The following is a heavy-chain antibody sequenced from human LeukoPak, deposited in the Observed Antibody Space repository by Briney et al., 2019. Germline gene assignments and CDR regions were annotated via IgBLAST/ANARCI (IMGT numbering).Heavy chain of an antibody. CDR1: GGSVSGGGYY. J-gene: IGHJ5*02. CDR2: IYYSGST. CDR3: ARRESSGWSVWFDP. Sequence: PSETLSLTCTVSGGSVSGGGYYWSWIRQPPGKGLEWFGYIYYSGSTNYNPSLKSRVTISLDTSRNQFSLKLSSVTAADTAVYYCARRESSGWSVWFDPWGQGTLVTVSS. D-gene: IGHD6-19*01. V-gene: IGHV4-61*08.